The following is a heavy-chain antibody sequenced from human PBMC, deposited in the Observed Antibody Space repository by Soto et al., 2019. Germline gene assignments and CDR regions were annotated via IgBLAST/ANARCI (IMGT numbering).Heavy chain of an antibody. CDR3: ASSIAARYYFDY. V-gene: IGHV3-53*02. J-gene: IGHJ4*02. D-gene: IGHD6-6*01. CDR2: IYSGGST. Sequence: VQLVETGGGLIQPGGSLRLSCAASGFTVSSNYMSWVRQAPGKGLEWVSVIYSGGSTYSADSVKGRFTISRDNSKNTLYLQMNSLRAEDTAVYYCASSIAARYYFDYWGQGTLVTVSS. CDR1: GFTVSSNY.